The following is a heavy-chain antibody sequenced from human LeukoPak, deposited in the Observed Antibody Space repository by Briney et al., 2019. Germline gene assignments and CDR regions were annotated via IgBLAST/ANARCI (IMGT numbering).Heavy chain of an antibody. CDR2: MNPNSGNT. V-gene: IGHV1-8*01. D-gene: IGHD6-13*01. Sequence: ASVKVSCKASGYTFTSYDINWVRQAPGQGLEWMGWMNPNSGNTVYAQKFQGRVTMTRNTSISTAYMELSSLRSEDTAVYYCARGSVAAAGTNYYYGMDVWGQGTTVTVSS. CDR1: GYTFTSYD. CDR3: ARGSVAAAGTNYYYGMDV. J-gene: IGHJ6*02.